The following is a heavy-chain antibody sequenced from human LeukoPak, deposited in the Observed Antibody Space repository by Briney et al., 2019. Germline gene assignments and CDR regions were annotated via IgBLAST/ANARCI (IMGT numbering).Heavy chain of an antibody. Sequence: ASVKVSCKASGYTFTGYYMHWVRQAPGQGLEWMGWINPKNGVTKYAQKFQGRVTMTRDTSISTAYMELSSLRSEDTAVYYCARGRRQTHWGQGTLVTVSS. D-gene: IGHD5-24*01. V-gene: IGHV1-2*02. J-gene: IGHJ4*02. CDR3: ARGRRQTH. CDR2: INPKNGVT. CDR1: GYTFTGYY.